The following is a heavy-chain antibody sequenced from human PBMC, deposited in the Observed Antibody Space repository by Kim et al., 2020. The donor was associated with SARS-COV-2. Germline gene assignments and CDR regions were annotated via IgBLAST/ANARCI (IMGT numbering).Heavy chain of an antibody. D-gene: IGHD1-26*01. J-gene: IGHJ6*03. V-gene: IGHV4-4*07. Sequence: TTYNPSLKSRVTMSVAPSKNQFALKLSSVTAADTAVYYCAREIVYYYMDVWGKGTTVTVSS. CDR3: AREIVYYYMDV. CDR2: T.